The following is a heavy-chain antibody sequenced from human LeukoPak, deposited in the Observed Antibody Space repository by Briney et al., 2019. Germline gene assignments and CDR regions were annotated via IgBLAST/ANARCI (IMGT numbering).Heavy chain of an antibody. D-gene: IGHD2-15*01. CDR3: ARLSCSGGSCQHFDY. CDR2: IYPGDSDT. CDR1: GYSFTTFW. Sequence: GESLKISCKGSGYSFTTFWIAWVRQMPGKGLEWMGIIYPGDSDTRYSPSFQGQVTISADKSISPAYLQWSSLKASDTAIYYCARLSCSGGSCQHFDYWGQGTLVTVSS. J-gene: IGHJ4*02. V-gene: IGHV5-51*01.